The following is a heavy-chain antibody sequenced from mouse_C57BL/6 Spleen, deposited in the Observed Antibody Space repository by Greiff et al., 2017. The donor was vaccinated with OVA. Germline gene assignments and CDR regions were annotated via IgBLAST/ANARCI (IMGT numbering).Heavy chain of an antibody. D-gene: IGHD1-1*01. CDR1: GFNIKNYY. V-gene: IGHV14-1*01. J-gene: IGHJ1*03. Sequence: VQLQQSGAELVRPGASVKLSCTASGFNIKNYYMHWVKQRPEQGLEWIGRIDPEDGDTEYDPKFQGKATMTADTYSKTAYLPLSSLTAVDTGVCYCTPLHTTVYFDVWGTGTTVTVSS. CDR2: IDPEDGDT. CDR3: TPLHTTVYFDV.